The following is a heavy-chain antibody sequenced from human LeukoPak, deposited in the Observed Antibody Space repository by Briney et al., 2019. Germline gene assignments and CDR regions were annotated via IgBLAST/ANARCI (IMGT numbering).Heavy chain of an antibody. CDR2: IKQDGSQK. Sequence: QAGGSPRLSCAASGFTFSNFWMTWVRQAPGKGLEWVAIIKQDGSQKYYVDSVKGRFTISRDNARNSLYLQMNSLRAEDTAVYWAVAGTTYWGQGTLVTVSS. J-gene: IGHJ4*02. CDR3: VAGTTY. D-gene: IGHD6-19*01. V-gene: IGHV3-7*05. CDR1: GFTFSNFW.